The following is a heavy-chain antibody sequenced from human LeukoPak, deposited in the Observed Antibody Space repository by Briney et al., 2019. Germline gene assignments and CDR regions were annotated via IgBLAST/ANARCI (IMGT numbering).Heavy chain of an antibody. D-gene: IGHD5-24*01. V-gene: IGHV3-21*01. J-gene: IGHJ4*02. CDR1: GFTFSSYS. CDR3: ARDPWEMATIFDY. CDR2: ISSSNYI. Sequence: GGSLRLSCAASGFTFSSYSMNWVRQAPGKGLEWVSSISSSNYIYYADSVKGRFTISRDNAKNSLYLQMNSLRAEDTAVYYCARDPWEMATIFDYWGQGTLVTVSS.